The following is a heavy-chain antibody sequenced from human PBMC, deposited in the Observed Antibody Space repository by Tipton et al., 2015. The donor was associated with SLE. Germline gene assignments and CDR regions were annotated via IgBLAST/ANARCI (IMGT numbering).Heavy chain of an antibody. J-gene: IGHJ2*01. Sequence: LRLSCAVYGGSFSGYYWSWIRQPPGKGLEWIGEISHSGSTNYNPSLKSRVTISLDTSKNQFSLKLRSVTAADTAVYYCVRIIRADWYFDLWGRGTLVTFSS. V-gene: IGHV4-34*01. CDR1: GGSFSGYY. CDR2: ISHSGST. CDR3: VRIIRADWYFDL. D-gene: IGHD6-25*01.